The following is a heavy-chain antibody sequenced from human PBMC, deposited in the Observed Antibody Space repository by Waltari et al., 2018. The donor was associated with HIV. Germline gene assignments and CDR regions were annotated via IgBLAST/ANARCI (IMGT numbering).Heavy chain of an antibody. D-gene: IGHD3-16*01. J-gene: IGHJ6*01. CDR2: INGDGSEK. Sequence: EEHLVASGGGLVRRGGSLRLACVASGFPLIGRGMTWFRQAPGKGLEWVANINGDGSEKVYMDSLKGRFIISRDNAKNSVFLQMDRLRAEDTAIYYCARDLTPTAGPFNYYYALDVWGQGATVTVST. V-gene: IGHV3-7*01. CDR1: GFPLIGRG. CDR3: ARDLTPTAGPFNYYYALDV.